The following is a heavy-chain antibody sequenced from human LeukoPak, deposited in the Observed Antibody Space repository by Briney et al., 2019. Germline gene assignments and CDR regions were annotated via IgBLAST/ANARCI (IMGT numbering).Heavy chain of an antibody. V-gene: IGHV3-30-3*01. CDR3: ARGGAYNSISYY. Sequence: GGSLRLSCAASGFTFSGYAMHWVRQAPGKGLEWVAATSYDGTNEYYADSVKGRFTISRDNSKNTLYLQMNSLRAEDTAVYYCARGGAYNSISYYWGQGTLVTVSS. J-gene: IGHJ4*02. CDR1: GFTFSGYA. D-gene: IGHD5-24*01. CDR2: TSYDGTNE.